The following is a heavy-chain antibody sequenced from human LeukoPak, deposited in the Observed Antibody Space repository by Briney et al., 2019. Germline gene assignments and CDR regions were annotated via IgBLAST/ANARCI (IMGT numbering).Heavy chain of an antibody. V-gene: IGHV3-23*01. D-gene: IGHD2-2*01. CDR1: GLTFSDYA. CDR3: AKDRKYCSSTSCYPSDWFDP. J-gene: IGHJ5*02. CDR2: ISGSGGST. Sequence: PGGSLSLSCAASGLTFSDYAMSWFRQAPGKGLQWVSTISGSGGSTYYADSVKGRFTISRDNSKNTVYLQMNSLRAEDTAVYYCAKDRKYCSSTSCYPSDWFDPWGQGTLVTVSS.